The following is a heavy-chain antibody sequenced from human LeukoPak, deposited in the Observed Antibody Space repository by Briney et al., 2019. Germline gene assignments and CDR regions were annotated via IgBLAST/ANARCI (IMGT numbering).Heavy chain of an antibody. CDR3: ARDPPGIAASVSGG. Sequence: PGGSLRLSCTASGFTVSNNYMNWVRQAPGKGLEWVALTYSGGTTNYADSVKGRFTISRDNSKNTSYLQMTNVRVEDTAVYYCARDPPGIAASVSGGWGQGTLVTVSS. CDR2: TYSGGTT. D-gene: IGHD6-13*01. J-gene: IGHJ4*02. CDR1: GFTVSNNY. V-gene: IGHV3-53*01.